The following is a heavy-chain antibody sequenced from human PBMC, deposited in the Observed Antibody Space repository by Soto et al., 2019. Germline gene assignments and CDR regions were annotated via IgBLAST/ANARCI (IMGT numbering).Heavy chain of an antibody. J-gene: IGHJ4*02. Sequence: EVHLLESGGGLVQPGGSLRISCAASGFAFSNYAMTWVRQAPGKGLEWGSDISDGAGATHYADSLKGRFTISRDDSKNTLYLQLDRLTAEDAAVYYCAKGRTFFDFWGQGTLVSVSS. CDR2: ISDGAGAT. CDR1: GFAFSNYA. V-gene: IGHV3-23*01. D-gene: IGHD3-16*01. CDR3: AKGRTFFDF.